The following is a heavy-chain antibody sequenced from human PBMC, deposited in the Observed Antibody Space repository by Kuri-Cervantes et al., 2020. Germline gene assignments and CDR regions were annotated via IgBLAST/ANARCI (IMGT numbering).Heavy chain of an antibody. CDR3: ARMMLQGFDY. V-gene: IGHV3-33*01. CDR2: IWYDGSNK. J-gene: IGHJ4*02. D-gene: IGHD1-1*01. CDR1: GFTFSSYG. Sequence: GESLKISCAASGFTFSSYGMHWVRQAPGKGLEWVAVIWYDGSNKYYADSVKGRFTISRDNSKNTLYLQMNSLRAEDTAVYYCARMMLQGFDYWGQGTLVTVSS.